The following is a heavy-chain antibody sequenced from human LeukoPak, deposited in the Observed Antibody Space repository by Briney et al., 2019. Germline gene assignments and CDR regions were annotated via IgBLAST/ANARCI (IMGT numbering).Heavy chain of an antibody. J-gene: IGHJ4*02. CDR2: INHSGST. CDR3: ARRIAVAGNSPHRKRALDY. V-gene: IGHV4-34*01. D-gene: IGHD6-13*01. Sequence: PSETLSLTCTVSGGSISSYYWSWLRQPPGKGLEWIGEINHSGSTNYNPSLKSRVTISVDTSKNQFSLKLSSVTAADTAVYYCARRIAVAGNSPHRKRALDYWGQGTLVTVSS. CDR1: GGSISSYY.